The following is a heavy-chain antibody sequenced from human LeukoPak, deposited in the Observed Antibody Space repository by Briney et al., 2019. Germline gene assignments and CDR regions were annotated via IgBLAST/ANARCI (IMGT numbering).Heavy chain of an antibody. CDR1: GFTFNSYG. J-gene: IGHJ4*02. V-gene: IGHV3-30*02. Sequence: GGSLRLSCAASGFTFNSYGIHWVRQAPGKGLDWVAFIRYDGSIKHYADSVKGRFTISRDNSKNTLFLQMNGLRPEDTAVYYCGKGSSTSGCPDYWGQGTLVTVSS. CDR2: IRYDGSIK. CDR3: GKGSSTSGCPDY. D-gene: IGHD6-19*01.